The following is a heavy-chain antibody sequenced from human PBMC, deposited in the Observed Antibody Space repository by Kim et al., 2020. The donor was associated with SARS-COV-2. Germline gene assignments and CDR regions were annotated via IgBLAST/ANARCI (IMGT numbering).Heavy chain of an antibody. CDR3: AKGGGEVAGLYFQH. J-gene: IGHJ1*01. Sequence: ADSVEGRVTITRDASKNTLYQQMNSLRAEDTAVYYCAKGGGEVAGLYFQHWGQGTLVTVSS. V-gene: IGHV3-23*01. D-gene: IGHD6-19*01.